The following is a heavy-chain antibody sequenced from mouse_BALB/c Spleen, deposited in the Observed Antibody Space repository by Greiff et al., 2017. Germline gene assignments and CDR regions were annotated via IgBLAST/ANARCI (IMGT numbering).Heavy chain of an antibody. V-gene: IGHV14-4*02. Sequence: EVKLMESGAELVRSGASVKLSCTASGFNIKDYYMHWVKQRPEQGLEWIGWIDPENGDTEYAPKFQGKATMTADTSSNTAYLQLSSLTSEDTAVYYCNADVGFAYWGQGTLVAVSA. CDR3: NADVGFAY. CDR2: IDPENGDT. CDR1: GFNIKDYY. J-gene: IGHJ3*01.